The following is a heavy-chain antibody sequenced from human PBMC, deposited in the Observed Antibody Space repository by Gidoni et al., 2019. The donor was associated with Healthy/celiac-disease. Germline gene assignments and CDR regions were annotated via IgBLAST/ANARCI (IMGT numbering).Heavy chain of an antibody. CDR3: ASYPSQYYYDSSGQFDY. J-gene: IGHJ4*02. Sequence: EVQLVESGGGLVQPGGSLRLSCAASGFTFSSYAMSWVRQAAGKGLEWVSAISGSGGSTYYADSVKGRFTISRDNSKNTLYLQMNSLRAEDTAVYYCASYPSQYYYDSSGQFDYWGQGTLVTVSS. V-gene: IGHV3-23*04. CDR1: GFTFSSYA. CDR2: ISGSGGST. D-gene: IGHD3-22*01.